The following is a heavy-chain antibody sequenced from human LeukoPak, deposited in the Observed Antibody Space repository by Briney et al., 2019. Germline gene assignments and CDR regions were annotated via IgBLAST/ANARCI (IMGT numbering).Heavy chain of an antibody. CDR3: GTLGVMWEVDY. D-gene: IGHD1-26*01. CDR1: GFTFSSYS. CDR2: ISSSSSYI. Sequence: GGSLRLSCAASGFTFSSYSMNWVRQAPGKGLKCVSSISSSSSYIYYADSVKGRFTIFRDNTKNTVYLQMNSLRPEDTAIYYCGTLGVMWEVDYWGPGALVTVSS. V-gene: IGHV3-21*01. J-gene: IGHJ4*02.